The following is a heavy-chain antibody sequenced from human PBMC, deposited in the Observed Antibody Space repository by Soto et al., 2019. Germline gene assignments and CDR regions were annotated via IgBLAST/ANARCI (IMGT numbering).Heavy chain of an antibody. D-gene: IGHD5-12*01. Sequence: SGPTLVNPTQTLTLTCTFSGFSLSTSGMCVSWIRQPPGKALEWLARIDWDDDKYYSTSLKTRLTISKDTSKNQVVLTMTNMDPVDTATYYCARIRGYSGYDRGVNYFDYWGQGTLVTVSS. CDR2: IDWDDDK. V-gene: IGHV2-70*11. J-gene: IGHJ4*02. CDR3: ARIRGYSGYDRGVNYFDY. CDR1: GFSLSTSGMC.